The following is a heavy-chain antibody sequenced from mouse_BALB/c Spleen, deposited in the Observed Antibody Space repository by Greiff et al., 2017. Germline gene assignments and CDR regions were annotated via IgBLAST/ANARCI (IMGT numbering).Heavy chain of an antibody. CDR1: GYTFTDYT. J-gene: IGHJ1*01. V-gene: IGHV1-18*01. CDR3: ARSGCYGSSYGYFDV. D-gene: IGHD1-1*01. CDR2: INPNNGGT. Sequence: VQLKESGPELVKPGASVKISCKTSGYTFTDYTMHWVKQSHGKSLEWIGGINPNNGGTSYNQKFKGKATLTVDKSSSTANMELRSLTSEASAVSDCARSGCYGSSYGYFDVWGAGTTVTVAS.